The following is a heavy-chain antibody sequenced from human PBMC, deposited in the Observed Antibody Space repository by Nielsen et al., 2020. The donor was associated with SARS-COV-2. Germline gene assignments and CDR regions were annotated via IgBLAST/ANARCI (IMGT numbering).Heavy chain of an antibody. Sequence: SETLSLTCAVSGGSISSGGYSWSWIPQPPGKGLEWIGYIYHSGSTYYNPSLKSRVTISVDRSKNQFSLKLSSVTAADTAVYYCARNFDYSNSVWFDPWGQGTLVTVSS. J-gene: IGHJ5*02. CDR2: IYHSGST. CDR1: GGSISSGGYS. D-gene: IGHD4-11*01. CDR3: ARNFDYSNSVWFDP. V-gene: IGHV4-30-2*01.